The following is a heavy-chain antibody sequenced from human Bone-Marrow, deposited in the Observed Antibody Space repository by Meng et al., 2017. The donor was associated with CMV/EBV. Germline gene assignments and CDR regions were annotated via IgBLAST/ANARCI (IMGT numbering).Heavy chain of an antibody. CDR3: AREDRRVYFDY. J-gene: IGHJ4*02. CDR1: GFTVSSNY. V-gene: IGHV3-53*05. CDR2: IYSGGST. Sequence: GESLKISCAASGFTVSSNYMSWVRQAPGKGLEWVSVIYSGGSTYYADSVKGRFTISRDNSKNTLYLQMNSLRAEDTAVYYCAREDRRVYFDYWGQGTLVTVSS.